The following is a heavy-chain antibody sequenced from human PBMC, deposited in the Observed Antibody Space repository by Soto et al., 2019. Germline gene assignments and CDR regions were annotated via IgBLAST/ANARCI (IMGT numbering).Heavy chain of an antibody. J-gene: IGHJ6*02. V-gene: IGHV4-38-2*01. D-gene: IGHD4-17*01. Sequence: KASETLSLTCAVSGYSVSSGHYWGWIRQPPGKGLEWIGSIFHTGTTYYNPSLKSRVTLSLDTANNQFSLKLTSVTATDTAVYYCARGGLTVTSYYYYGMGVWGQGTTVTVSS. CDR3: ARGGLTVTSYYYYGMGV. CDR2: IFHTGTT. CDR1: GYSVSSGHY.